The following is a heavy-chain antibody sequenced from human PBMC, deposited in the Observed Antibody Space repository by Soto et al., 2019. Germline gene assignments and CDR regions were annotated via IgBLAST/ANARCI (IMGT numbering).Heavy chain of an antibody. V-gene: IGHV1-18*01. Sequence: QVQLVQSGAEVKKPGASVKVSCKASGYTFTSYGISWVRQAPGQGLEWMGWNSAYNDNTNYAQKLQGSVTMTTDTATSTAYMELRSLRSDDTAVYYCAWETVAGTTGFDYCCQGTLVTVST. CDR3: AWETVAGTTGFDY. J-gene: IGHJ4*02. CDR1: GYTFTSYG. D-gene: IGHD6-19*01. CDR2: NSAYNDNT.